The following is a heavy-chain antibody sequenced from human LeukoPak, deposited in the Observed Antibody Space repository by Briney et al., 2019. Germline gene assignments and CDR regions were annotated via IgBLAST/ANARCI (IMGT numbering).Heavy chain of an antibody. V-gene: IGHV1-69*13. J-gene: IGHJ3*02. CDR1: GGTFSSYA. CDR2: IIPIFGSA. D-gene: IGHD1-26*01. CDR3: AGGDSGSYPSYDAFDI. Sequence: ASVKVSCKASGGTFSSYAINWVRQAPGQGLEWMGGIIPIFGSANYAQKFQGRVTITADESTSTAYMELSSLRSEDTAVYYCAGGDSGSYPSYDAFDIWGQGTMVTVSS.